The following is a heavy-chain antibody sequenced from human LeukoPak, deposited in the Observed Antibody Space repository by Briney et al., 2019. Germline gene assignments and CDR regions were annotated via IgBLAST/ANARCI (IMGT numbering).Heavy chain of an antibody. CDR1: GFTFSHYG. J-gene: IGHJ4*02. D-gene: IGHD4-11*01. Sequence: GGSLRLSCAAAGFTFSHYGMHWVRQAPGKGLEWVAVIWSDGTNTYYAASVKGRFTISRDDSDKTVYLQMNSLRPEDTGVYYCARVAQRGFDYSNSLRYWGQGTPVAVST. CDR2: IWSDGTNT. V-gene: IGHV3-33*01. CDR3: ARVAQRGFDYSNSLRY.